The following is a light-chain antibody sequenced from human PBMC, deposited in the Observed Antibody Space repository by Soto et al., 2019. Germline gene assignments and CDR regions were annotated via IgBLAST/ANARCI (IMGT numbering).Light chain of an antibody. CDR2: EVT. CDR3: SSYTGSSTVI. V-gene: IGLV2-14*01. CDR1: SSDVGGYNY. Sequence: QSALTQPASVSGSPGQLITISCTGTSSDVGGYNYVSWYQQHPGKAPKLMIYEVTNRPSGVSNRFSGSKSGNTASLTISGLQAEDEADYYCSSYTGSSTVIFGGGTKLTVL. J-gene: IGLJ2*01.